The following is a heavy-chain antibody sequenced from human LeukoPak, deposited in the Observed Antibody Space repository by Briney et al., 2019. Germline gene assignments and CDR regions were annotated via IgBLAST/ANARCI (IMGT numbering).Heavy chain of an antibody. D-gene: IGHD2-15*01. V-gene: IGHV5-51*01. CDR2: IYPGDSNT. Sequence: GESLKISCKGSGYDFTNYWIAWVRQMPGKGLEWMGIIYPGDSNTRYSPSFQGQVTISADKSISTAYLQWNSLKASDTAMHYCARQHLFCSGGSCYLSDYWGQGTLVTVSS. CDR3: ARQHLFCSGGSCYLSDY. CDR1: GYDFTNYW. J-gene: IGHJ4*02.